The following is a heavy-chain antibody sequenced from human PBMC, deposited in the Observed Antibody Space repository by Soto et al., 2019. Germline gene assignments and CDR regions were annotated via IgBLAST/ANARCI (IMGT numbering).Heavy chain of an antibody. D-gene: IGHD6-19*01. CDR2: INPNSGGT. J-gene: IGHJ4*02. Sequence: RASVKVSCKASGYTFTGYYMHWVRQAPGQGLEWMGWINPNSGGTNYAQKFQGWVTMTRGTSISTAYMELSRLRSDDTAVYYCARGPPLGIAVAGELYYWGQGTLVTVSS. CDR1: GYTFTGYY. CDR3: ARGPPLGIAVAGELYY. V-gene: IGHV1-2*04.